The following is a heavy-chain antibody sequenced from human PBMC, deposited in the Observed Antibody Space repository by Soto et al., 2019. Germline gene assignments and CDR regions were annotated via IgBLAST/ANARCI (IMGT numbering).Heavy chain of an antibody. Sequence: SQPLSVTWSVSYGSISRSPCYWSFIHQHPGKGLEWIGYIYYSGSTYYNPSLKSRVTISVDTSKNQFSLKLSSVTAADTAVYYCARVDTSMGATCASYWGQGTLVTVSS. CDR3: ARVDTSMGATCASY. V-gene: IGHV4-31*02. D-gene: IGHD1-26*01. J-gene: IGHJ4*02. CDR1: YGSISRSPCY. CDR2: IYYSGST.